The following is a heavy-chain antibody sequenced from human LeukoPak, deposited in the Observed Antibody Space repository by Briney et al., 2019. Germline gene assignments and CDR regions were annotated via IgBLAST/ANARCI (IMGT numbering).Heavy chain of an antibody. V-gene: IGHV3-30*02. Sequence: PGESLRLSCSASGFTFNIYGMHWVRQAPGKGLEWVAFIRYDGTNQYYADSVEGRFTISRDNSKNTLYLQMNSLRAEDTAVYYCARDHRGYSYGKGFCFDYWGQGTLVTVSS. J-gene: IGHJ4*02. CDR3: ARDHRGYSYGKGFCFDY. CDR2: IRYDGTNQ. D-gene: IGHD5-18*01. CDR1: GFTFNIYG.